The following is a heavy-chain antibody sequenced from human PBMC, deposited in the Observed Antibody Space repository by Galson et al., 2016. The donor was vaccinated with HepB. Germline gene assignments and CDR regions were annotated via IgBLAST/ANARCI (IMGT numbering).Heavy chain of an antibody. J-gene: IGHJ5*02. D-gene: IGHD2-21*01. CDR3: TIGFHAP. Sequence: SLRLSCAVSGFTLSGSALHWVRQASGKGLEWVGRIRSRLGDYTTTYAASVKGRFSISRDDSKNMAYLQMSSLQTDDSARYCCTIGFHAPWGQGTLVTVSS. V-gene: IGHV3-73*01. CDR2: IRSRLGDYTT. CDR1: GFTLSGSA.